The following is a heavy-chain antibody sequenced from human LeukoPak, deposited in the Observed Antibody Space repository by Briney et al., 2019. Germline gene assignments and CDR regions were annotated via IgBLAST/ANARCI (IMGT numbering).Heavy chain of an antibody. V-gene: IGHV1-18*04. D-gene: IGHD3-10*01. CDR2: ISAYNGNT. CDR1: GYTFTSYG. J-gene: IGHJ4*02. CDR3: ARDGVITMVRGVIPLIDY. Sequence: GASVKVSCTASGYTFTSYGISWVRQAPGQGLEWMGWISAYNGNTNYAQKLQGRVTMTTDTSTGTAYMELRSLRSDDTAVYYCARDGVITMVRGVIPLIDYWGQGTLVTVSS.